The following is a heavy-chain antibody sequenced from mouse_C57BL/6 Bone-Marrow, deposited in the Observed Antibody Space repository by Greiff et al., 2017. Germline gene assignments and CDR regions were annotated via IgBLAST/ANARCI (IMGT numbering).Heavy chain of an antibody. D-gene: IGHD1-1*01. J-gene: IGHJ4*01. V-gene: IGHV1-15*01. CDR2: IDPETGGT. Sequence: QVQLKQSGAELVRPGASVTLSCKASGYTFTDYEMHWVKQTPVHGLEWIGAIDPETGGTAYNQKFKGKAILTADTSSSTAYMELRSLTSEDSAVXYCTVPYYYGSSCYYAMDYWGKGTSVTVSS. CDR3: TVPYYYGSSCYYAMDY. CDR1: GYTFTDYE.